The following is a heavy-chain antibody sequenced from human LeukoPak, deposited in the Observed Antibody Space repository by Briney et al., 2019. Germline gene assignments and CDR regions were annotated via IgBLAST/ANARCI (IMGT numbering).Heavy chain of an antibody. CDR3: AKDAQRGFDYSNSLES. V-gene: IGHV3-33*06. Sequence: PPGSLTLSCSTSGFTFSHFGMHWVRQAPGKGLEWVAVIWSDGSNRYYGDSVKGRVTISRDNSENSVYLHMNNLRVEDTAVYYCAKDAQRGFDYSNSLESWGQGNLVIVSS. D-gene: IGHD4-11*01. CDR1: GFTFSHFG. CDR2: IWSDGSNR. J-gene: IGHJ5*01.